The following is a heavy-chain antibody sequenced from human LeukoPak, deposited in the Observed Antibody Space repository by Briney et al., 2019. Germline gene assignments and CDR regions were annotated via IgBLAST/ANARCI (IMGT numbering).Heavy chain of an antibody. CDR1: GGSISSYY. D-gene: IGHD2-15*01. J-gene: IGHJ4*02. V-gene: IGHV4-4*07. CDR2: IYTSGST. Sequence: PSETLSLTCTVSGGSISSYYWSWIRQPAGKGLEWIGRIYTSGSTNYNPSLKSRVTMSIDTSKKQFSLKLSSVTAADTAVYYCARGYCSGDSCYSGDYWGQGILVTVSS. CDR3: ARGYCSGDSCYSGDY.